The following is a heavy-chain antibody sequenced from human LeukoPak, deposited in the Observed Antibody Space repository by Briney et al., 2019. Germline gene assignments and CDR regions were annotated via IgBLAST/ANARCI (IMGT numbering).Heavy chain of an antibody. CDR2: IYPGDSDT. J-gene: IGHJ4*02. CDR1: GSCFTSYW. Sequence: GASLQISCKGSGSCFTSYWIGWVRQMPGKGLERMGIIYPGDSDTRYSPSFQGQVTISADKSISTAYLQWSSLKASDTAMYYCASRASSTAMVYYFDYWGQGTLVTVSS. V-gene: IGHV5-51*01. CDR3: ASRASSTAMVYYFDY. D-gene: IGHD5-18*01.